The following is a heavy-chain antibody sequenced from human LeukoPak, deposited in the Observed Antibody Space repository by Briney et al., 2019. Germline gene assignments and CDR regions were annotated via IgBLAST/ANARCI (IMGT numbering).Heavy chain of an antibody. V-gene: IGHV3-48*03. CDR1: GFTFSSYE. CDR3: AKDGGWFGELLQYYFDY. D-gene: IGHD3-10*01. CDR2: ISSSGSTI. Sequence: GSLRLSCAASGFTFSSYEMNWVRQAPGKGLEWVSYISSSGSTIYYADSVKGRFTISRDNAKNSLYLQMNSLRAEDTAVYYCAKDGGWFGELLQYYFDYWGQGTLVTVSS. J-gene: IGHJ4*02.